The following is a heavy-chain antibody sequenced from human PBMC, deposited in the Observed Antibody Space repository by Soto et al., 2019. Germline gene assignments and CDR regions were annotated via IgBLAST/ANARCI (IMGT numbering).Heavy chain of an antibody. D-gene: IGHD3-10*01. Sequence: QVQLVQSGAEVKKPGASVKVSCKASGYTFTSYDINWVRQATGQGLEWMGWMNPNSGNTGYAQKFQGRVTMTRNTSISTAYMELSSLRSEDTAVYYCARYTGSGPPRGDDAFDIWGQGTMVTVSS. J-gene: IGHJ3*02. CDR3: ARYTGSGPPRGDDAFDI. V-gene: IGHV1-8*01. CDR1: GYTFTSYD. CDR2: MNPNSGNT.